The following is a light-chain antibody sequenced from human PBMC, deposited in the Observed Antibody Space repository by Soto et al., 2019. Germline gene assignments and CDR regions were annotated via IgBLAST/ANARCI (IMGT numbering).Light chain of an antibody. CDR2: GAS. V-gene: IGKV3D-7*01. J-gene: IGKJ4*01. CDR1: LTVTSIY. Sequence: EIVMTQSPATLSLSPGERATLSCRASLTVTSIYLSWYQQKPGQAPRLLIYGASTRATGIPARFSGSGSGTDFTLTISSLQPEDFAVYYCQQDYNSLTFGGGTKVEI. CDR3: QQDYNSLT.